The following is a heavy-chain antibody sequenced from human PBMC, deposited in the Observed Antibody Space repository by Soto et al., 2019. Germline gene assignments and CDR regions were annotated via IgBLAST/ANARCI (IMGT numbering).Heavy chain of an antibody. CDR2: IKSKTDGGTT. V-gene: IGHV3-15*01. CDR1: GFTFSNAW. J-gene: IGHJ3*02. Sequence: VGSLRLSGAASGFTFSNAWMSWVRQAPGKGLEWVGRIKSKTDGGTTDYAAPVKGRFTISRDDSKNTLYLQMNSLKNEDTAVYYCTTDRLSSGWYILYDAFDIWGQGTMVTVSS. D-gene: IGHD6-19*01. CDR3: TTDRLSSGWYILYDAFDI.